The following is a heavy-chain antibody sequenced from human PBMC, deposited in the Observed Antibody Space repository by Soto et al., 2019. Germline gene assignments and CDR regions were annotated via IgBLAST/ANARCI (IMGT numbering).Heavy chain of an antibody. CDR3: VKVLYYYGSGSYSHYFDY. J-gene: IGHJ4*02. V-gene: IGHV3-23*01. Sequence: GGSLRLSCAASGFTFSSYAMSWVRQAPGKGLEWVSAISGSGGSTYYADSVKGRFTISRDNSKNTLYLQMNSLRAEDTAVYYCVKVLYYYGSGSYSHYFDYWGQGTLVTVSS. CDR2: ISGSGGST. CDR1: GFTFSSYA. D-gene: IGHD3-10*01.